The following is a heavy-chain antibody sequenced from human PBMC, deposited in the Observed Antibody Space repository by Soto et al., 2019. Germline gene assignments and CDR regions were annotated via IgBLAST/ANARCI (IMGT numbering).Heavy chain of an antibody. CDR2: IYYSGST. CDR1: GGSISSGDYY. CDR3: SSGCSAIAASNYYDY. Sequence: SETLSLTCTVSGGSISSGDYYWSWIRQPPGKGLEWIGYIYYSGSTYYNPSLKSRVTISVDTSKNQFSLKLSSVTAADTAVYYCSSGCSAIAASNYYDYWGQGTLVPVS. J-gene: IGHJ4*02. V-gene: IGHV4-30-4*01. D-gene: IGHD6-6*01.